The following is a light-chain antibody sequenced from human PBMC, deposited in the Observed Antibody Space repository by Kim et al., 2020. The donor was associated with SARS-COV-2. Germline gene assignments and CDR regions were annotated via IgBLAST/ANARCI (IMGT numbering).Light chain of an antibody. CDR2: AAA. J-gene: IGKJ1*01. CDR3: HQSNSSPWT. V-gene: IGKV1-12*01. Sequence: ASVGGRATITCRTSHGISNWLVWYQQKPGRDPNLLIFAAASLQRGVPSRFSGSGCGTEFTLTIISLQPEDVSTYYCHQSNSSPWTFGQGTKVDIK. CDR1: HGISNW.